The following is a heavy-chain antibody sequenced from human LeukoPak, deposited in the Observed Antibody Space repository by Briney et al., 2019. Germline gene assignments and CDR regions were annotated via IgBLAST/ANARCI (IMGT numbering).Heavy chain of an antibody. Sequence: SETLSLTCSVSIGSISSSKWWSWVRQSPVKGLEWIGEIYLYGTTNYNPSFTSRVTMSVDRSRNQFSLKLSSVTAADTAVYYCARGRDPYIVVVPMDVWGQGTTVTVSS. CDR3: ARGRDPYIVVVPMDV. V-gene: IGHV4-4*02. D-gene: IGHD2-2*01. CDR2: IYLYGTT. CDR1: IGSISSSKW. J-gene: IGHJ6*02.